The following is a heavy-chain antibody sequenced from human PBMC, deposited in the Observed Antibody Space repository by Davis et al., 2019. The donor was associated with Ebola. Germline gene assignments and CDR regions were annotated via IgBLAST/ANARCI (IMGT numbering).Heavy chain of an antibody. CDR2: IDWNDDK. V-gene: IGHV2-70*11. J-gene: IGHJ4*02. D-gene: IGHD6-19*01. CDR3: ARSSHFRRGSGWYYFDS. CDR1: GFSLSTSGMC. Sequence: SGPTLVKPTQTLTLTCTFSGFSLSTSGMCVNWIRQPPGKALEWLARIDWNDDKYYSTSLKTRVTISKDPSRNQVVLTMTNVDPVDTATYFCARSSHFRRGSGWYYFDSWGQGTLVTVSS.